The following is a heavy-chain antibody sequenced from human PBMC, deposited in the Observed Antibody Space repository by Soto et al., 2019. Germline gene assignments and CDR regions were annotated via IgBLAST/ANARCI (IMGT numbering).Heavy chain of an antibody. J-gene: IGHJ5*02. CDR3: AKGGSAALIAPSGRDNWFDP. Sequence: PGGSLRLSCAAAGFAFDDYVMHWVRQPPGRGLEGVSGITWNGGTIRYVDSVKGRFPISRDNAENSLYLQMNSLRPEDTAVYYCAKGGSAALIAPSGRDNWFDPWGQGTQVTVSS. CDR2: ITWNGGTI. V-gene: IGHV3-9*01. CDR1: GFAFDDYV. D-gene: IGHD6-13*01.